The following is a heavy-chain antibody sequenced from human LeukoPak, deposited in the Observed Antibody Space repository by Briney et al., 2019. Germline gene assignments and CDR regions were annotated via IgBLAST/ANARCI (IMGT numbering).Heavy chain of an antibody. J-gene: IGHJ4*02. D-gene: IGHD4-17*01. Sequence: PGGSLRLSCAASGFTFSSYAMSWVRQAPGKGLEWVSSISGGGSTYFADSVKGRFTISRDISKNTLYLQVNSLRAEDTAVYYCAKRVTTIEYWGQGTLVTVSS. CDR3: AKRVTTIEY. CDR1: GFTFSSYA. V-gene: IGHV3-23*01. CDR2: ISGGGST.